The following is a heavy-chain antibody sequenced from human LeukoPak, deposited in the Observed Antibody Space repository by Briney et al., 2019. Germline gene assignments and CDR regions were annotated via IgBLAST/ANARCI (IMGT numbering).Heavy chain of an antibody. D-gene: IGHD6-13*01. J-gene: IGHJ4*02. CDR2: ISSSSSTI. Sequence: GGSLRLSCAASGFTFSSYSMNWVRQAPGKGLEWVSYISSSSSTIYYADSVKGRFTISRDNAKNSLYLQMNSLRAEDTAVYYCARGTRKGIAAADDYFDYWGQGTLVTVSS. V-gene: IGHV3-48*04. CDR1: GFTFSSYS. CDR3: ARGTRKGIAAADDYFDY.